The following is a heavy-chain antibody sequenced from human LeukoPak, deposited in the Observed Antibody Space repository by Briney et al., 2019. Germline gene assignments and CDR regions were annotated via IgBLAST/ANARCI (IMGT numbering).Heavy chain of an antibody. Sequence: PSETLSLTCAVCGGSFSGYYWSWIRQPPGKGLEWIGEINHSGSTNYNPSLKSRVTISVDTSKNQFSLKLSSVTAADTAVYYCAGGRIVVVPAAMLRYYYYGMDVWGQGTTVTVSS. V-gene: IGHV4-34*01. CDR3: AGGRIVVVPAAMLRYYYYGMDV. D-gene: IGHD2-2*01. CDR2: INHSGST. J-gene: IGHJ6*02. CDR1: GGSFSGYY.